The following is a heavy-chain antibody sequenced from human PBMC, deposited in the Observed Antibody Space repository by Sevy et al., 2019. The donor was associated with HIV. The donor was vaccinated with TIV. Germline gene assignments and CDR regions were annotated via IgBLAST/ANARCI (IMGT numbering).Heavy chain of an antibody. J-gene: IGHJ6*02. CDR1: GFSVSSNY. CDR2: IYSDGRT. Sequence: GGSLRLSCVVSGFSVSSNYMSWVRQAPGKGLEWVSNIYSDGRTYYADSVRGRFTNSRDTSKNTVYLEMKSLGAEDTAGYYCTGEDIVLGEDNYYGMDVWGHGTTVTVSS. V-gene: IGHV3-53*01. D-gene: IGHD2-15*01. CDR3: TGEDIVLGEDNYYGMDV.